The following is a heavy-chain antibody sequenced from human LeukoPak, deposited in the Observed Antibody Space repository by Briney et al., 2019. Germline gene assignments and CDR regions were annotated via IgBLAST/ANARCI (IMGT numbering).Heavy chain of an antibody. CDR2: IIPILGIA. CDR1: GGTFSSYT. CDR3: ARDKTEDGVSTGTLGY. V-gene: IGHV1-69*04. D-gene: IGHD1-1*01. Sequence: ASVKVSCKASGGTFSSYTISWLRQAPGQGLEWMGRIIPILGIANYAQKFQGRVTITADKSTSTAYMELSSLRSEDTAVYYCARDKTEDGVSTGTLGYWGQGTLVAVSS. J-gene: IGHJ4*02.